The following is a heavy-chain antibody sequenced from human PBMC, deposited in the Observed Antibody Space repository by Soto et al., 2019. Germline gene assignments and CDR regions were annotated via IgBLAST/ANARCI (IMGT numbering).Heavy chain of an antibody. CDR2: INYSGST. CDR1: GGSFNPDY. CDR3: ARHGSDSGWFFFDP. V-gene: IGHV4-34*01. J-gene: IGHJ5*02. D-gene: IGHD6-19*01. Sequence: SETLSLTCAIYGGSFNPDYWSWIRQPPGKGLEWIGEINYSGSTDYHPSLKSRVSISIDTSKNQFSLKMISVTAADTAVYYCARHGSDSGWFFFDPWGQGALVTVSS.